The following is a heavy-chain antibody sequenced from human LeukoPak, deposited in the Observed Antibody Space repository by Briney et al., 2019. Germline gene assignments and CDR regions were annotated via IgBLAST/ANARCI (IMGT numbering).Heavy chain of an antibody. V-gene: IGHV1-24*01. Sequence: GASVKVSCKVSGYSLSELSTHWVRQAPGQGLEWMGGFDPGDDETIYAQKFQGGVTMTEDTSTDTAYLELSSLRSEDTAVYFCATEKDLLLDSWGQGTPVTVSS. CDR2: FDPGDDET. D-gene: IGHD1-26*01. CDR3: ATEKDLLLDS. CDR1: GYSLSELS. J-gene: IGHJ5*01.